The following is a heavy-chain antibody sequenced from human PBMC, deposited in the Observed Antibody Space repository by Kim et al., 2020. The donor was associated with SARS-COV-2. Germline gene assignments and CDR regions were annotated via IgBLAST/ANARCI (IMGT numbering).Heavy chain of an antibody. Sequence: SETLSLTCAVYGGSFSGYYWSWIRQPPGKGLEWIGEINHSGSPNYNPSLKSRVTISVDTSKNQFSLKLSSVTAADTAVYYCASGVFDSSGYYSPFDYWGQGTLVTVSS. J-gene: IGHJ4*02. CDR3: ASGVFDSSGYYSPFDY. CDR1: GGSFSGYY. V-gene: IGHV4-34*01. CDR2: INHSGSP. D-gene: IGHD3-22*01.